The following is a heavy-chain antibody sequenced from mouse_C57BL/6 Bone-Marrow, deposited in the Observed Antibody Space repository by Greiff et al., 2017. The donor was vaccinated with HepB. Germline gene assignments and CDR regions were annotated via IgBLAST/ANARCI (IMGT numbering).Heavy chain of an antibody. CDR1: GFNIKDDY. CDR2: IDPENGDT. D-gene: IGHD1-1*01. CDR3: TTNYYGSSYDYFDY. Sequence: EVQLQQSGAELVRPGASVKLSCTASGFNIKDDYMHWVKQRPEQGLEWIGWIDPENGDTEYASKFQGKATITADTSSNTAYLQLSSLTSEDTAVYYCTTNYYGSSYDYFDYWGQGTTLTVSS. V-gene: IGHV14-4*01. J-gene: IGHJ2*01.